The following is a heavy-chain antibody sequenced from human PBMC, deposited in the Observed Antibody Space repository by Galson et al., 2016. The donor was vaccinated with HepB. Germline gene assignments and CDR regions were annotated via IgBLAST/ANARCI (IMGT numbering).Heavy chain of an antibody. CDR3: ARYMVTTAGDY. D-gene: IGHD4-17*01. V-gene: IGHV3-74*01. Sequence: SLRLSCAASGFTLSNYWMHWVRQAPGKGLVWVSRINVDGSYRSYADSVKGRFTISRDTAKNTLYLQMNSLKAEDTAVYYCARYMVTTAGDYWGQGALVTVSS. CDR2: INVDGSYR. CDR1: GFTLSNYW. J-gene: IGHJ4*02.